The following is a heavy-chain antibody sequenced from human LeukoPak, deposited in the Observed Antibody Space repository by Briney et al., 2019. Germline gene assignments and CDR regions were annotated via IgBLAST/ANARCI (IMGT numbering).Heavy chain of an antibody. Sequence: ASVKVSCKASGYTFTSNYIHWVRQAPGQGLEWMGMIYPRDGSTSYAQKFQGRVTVTRDTSASTVHMELSGLRSEDTAVYYCARDQEGFDYWGQGTLVTASS. V-gene: IGHV1-46*01. CDR3: ARDQEGFDY. CDR2: IYPRDGST. CDR1: GYTFTSNY. J-gene: IGHJ4*02.